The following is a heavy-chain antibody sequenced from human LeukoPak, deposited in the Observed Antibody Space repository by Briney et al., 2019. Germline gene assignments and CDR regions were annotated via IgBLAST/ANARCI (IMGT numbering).Heavy chain of an antibody. Sequence: GGSLRLSCAASGFTFRSYEMNWVRQAPGKGLEWISYITSSSTYTNYADSVKGRFTISRDNAKNSLYLQMNSLRAEDTAVYYLARDLDHNMDVWGQGTTVTVSS. J-gene: IGHJ6*02. CDR2: ITSSSTYT. CDR1: GFTFRSYE. D-gene: IGHD3/OR15-3a*01. V-gene: IGHV3-48*03. CDR3: ARDLDHNMDV.